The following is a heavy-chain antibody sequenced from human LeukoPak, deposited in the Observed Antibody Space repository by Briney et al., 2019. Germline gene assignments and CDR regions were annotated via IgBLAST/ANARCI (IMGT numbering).Heavy chain of an antibody. D-gene: IGHD6-19*01. J-gene: IGHJ4*02. CDR1: GFTFSIYA. CDR3: ARVDSTGWDDAFDY. V-gene: IGHV3-64*01. Sequence: GGSLRLSCAASGFTFSIYAMHWVRQAPGKGLEYVSAIRDEVGSTYYANSVKGRFIISRDNSKNTLYLQMDSLRPEDTAVYFCARVDSTGWDDAFDYWGQGTLVTVSS. CDR2: IRDEVGST.